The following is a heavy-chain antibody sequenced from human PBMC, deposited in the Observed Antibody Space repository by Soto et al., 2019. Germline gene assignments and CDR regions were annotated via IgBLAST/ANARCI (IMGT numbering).Heavy chain of an antibody. CDR1: GYTFTSYD. V-gene: IGHV1-18*01. CDR2: MSPNNGNT. D-gene: IGHD6-19*01. Sequence: ASVKVSCKASGYTFTSYDIYWVRQATGQGLEWMGWMSPNNGNTGYAQKLQGRVTMTTDTSTSTAYMELRSLRSDDTAVYYCARDRYAVAGTYYYYGMDVWGQGTTVTVSS. J-gene: IGHJ6*02. CDR3: ARDRYAVAGTYYYYGMDV.